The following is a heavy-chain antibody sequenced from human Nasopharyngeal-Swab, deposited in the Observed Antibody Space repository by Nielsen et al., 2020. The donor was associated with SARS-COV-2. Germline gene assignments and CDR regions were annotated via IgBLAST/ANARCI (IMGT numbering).Heavy chain of an antibody. CDR2: ISGSGGST. CDR1: GFTFSSYA. D-gene: IGHD3-10*01. J-gene: IGHJ4*02. V-gene: IGHV3-23*01. CDR3: AKVWFGELGLYYFDY. Sequence: GESLKISCAASGFTFSSYAMSWVRQAPGKGLEWVSAISGSGGSTYYADSVKGRFTISRDNSKNTLYLQMNSLRAEDTAVYYCAKVWFGELGLYYFDYWGQGTLVTVSS.